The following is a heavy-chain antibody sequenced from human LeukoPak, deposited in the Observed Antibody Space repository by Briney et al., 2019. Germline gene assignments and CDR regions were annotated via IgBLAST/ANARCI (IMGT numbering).Heavy chain of an antibody. J-gene: IGHJ4*02. CDR2: IYWNDDK. D-gene: IGHD6-19*01. CDR3: VHGARFYSSGLYSIPFDS. V-gene: IGHV2-5*01. CDR1: GFSLRTSGVG. Sequence: SGPTLVNPTQTLTLTCTFSGFSLRTSGVGVGWIRQPPGKALEWLALIYWNDDKRYNPSLNSKLTITKDTSRNRVVLTMTNVDPVDTATYYCVHGARFYSSGLYSIPFDSWGLGTLVTVSS.